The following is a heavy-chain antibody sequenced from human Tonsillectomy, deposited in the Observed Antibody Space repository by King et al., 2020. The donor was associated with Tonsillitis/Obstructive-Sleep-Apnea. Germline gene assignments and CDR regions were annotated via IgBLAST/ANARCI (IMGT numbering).Heavy chain of an antibody. J-gene: IGHJ5*01. CDR2: IKEDGSVK. V-gene: IGHV3-7*03. D-gene: IGHD3-3*01. CDR1: GFTFNTYW. Sequence: VQLVESGGGSVQPGGSLRLSCAASGFTFNTYWMSWVRQAPGKGLEWVAKIKEDGSVKYYADSVRGRFTGSRDNARNSLYLQINNLGAEDTAVYYCARGSVTPSGLFFDSWGQGTLVTVSS. CDR3: ARGSVTPSGLFFDS.